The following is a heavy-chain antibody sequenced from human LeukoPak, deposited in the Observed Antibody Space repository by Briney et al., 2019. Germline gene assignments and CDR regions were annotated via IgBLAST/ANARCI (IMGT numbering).Heavy chain of an antibody. CDR2: ITHNGYT. CDR3: AASGGPINWFDP. J-gene: IGHJ5*02. Sequence: SETLSLTCAVYGGSFSGYYWGWIRQPPGKGLQRIGEITHNGYTNYNPALKSRVTISIDTSKNEFSLKVSSVTAADMAIYYCAASGGPINWFDPWGQGTLVTVSS. V-gene: IGHV4-34*01. D-gene: IGHD3-10*01. CDR1: GGSFSGYY.